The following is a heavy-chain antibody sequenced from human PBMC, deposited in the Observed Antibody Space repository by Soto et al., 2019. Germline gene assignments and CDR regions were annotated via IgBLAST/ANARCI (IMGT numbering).Heavy chain of an antibody. CDR1: GGSIGISTQY. CDR2: VFSSGTT. Sequence: SETLSLTCTVSGGSIGISTQYWGCIRQPPGQGLEWIGNVFSSGTTYYNPSLKSRVTISVDTSKNQFSLKLSSVTAADSAIYYCARYHYYDTRWFDPWGQGTLVTVSS. CDR3: ARYHYYDTRWFDP. J-gene: IGHJ5*02. D-gene: IGHD3-22*01. V-gene: IGHV4-39*01.